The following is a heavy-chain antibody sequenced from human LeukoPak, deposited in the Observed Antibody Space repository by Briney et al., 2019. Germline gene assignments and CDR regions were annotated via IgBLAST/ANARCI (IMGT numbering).Heavy chain of an antibody. Sequence: PSETLSLTCTVSGGSISSYYWSWIRQPPGKGLEWIGYIYYSGGTNYNPSLKSRVTISVDTSKNQFFLKLSSVTAADTAVYYCARGLPDFDWLPTYYFDYWGQGTLVTVSS. CDR2: IYYSGGT. CDR3: ARGLPDFDWLPTYYFDY. V-gene: IGHV4-59*01. CDR1: GGSISSYY. D-gene: IGHD3-9*01. J-gene: IGHJ4*02.